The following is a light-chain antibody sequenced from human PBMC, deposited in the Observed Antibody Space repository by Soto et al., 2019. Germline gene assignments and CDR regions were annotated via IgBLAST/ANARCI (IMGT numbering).Light chain of an antibody. CDR1: QSVSSSY. Sequence: EIMLTQSPGTLSLYPGERATLSCRASQSVSSSYLAWYQQKPGQAPRLLIYGAASRATGIPDRFTGSGSGTDFALTISRLEPEDFAVYFCQQYDTSPLTFGGGTMVDIK. V-gene: IGKV3-20*01. CDR2: GAA. J-gene: IGKJ4*01. CDR3: QQYDTSPLT.